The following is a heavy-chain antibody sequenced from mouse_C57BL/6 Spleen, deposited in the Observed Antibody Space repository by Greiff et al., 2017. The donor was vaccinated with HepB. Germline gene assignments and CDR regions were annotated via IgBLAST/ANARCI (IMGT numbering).Heavy chain of an antibody. CDR2: ISSGGSYT. J-gene: IGHJ4*01. CDR3: AEGLGDY. Sequence: EVKLMESGGDLVKPGGSLKLSCAASGFTFSSYGMSWVRQTPDKRLEWVATISSGGSYTYYPDSVKGRFTISRDTAKNTLYLQMSSLKSEDTAMYYCAEGLGDYWGQGTSVTVSS. D-gene: IGHD2-13*01. V-gene: IGHV5-6*01. CDR1: GFTFSSYG.